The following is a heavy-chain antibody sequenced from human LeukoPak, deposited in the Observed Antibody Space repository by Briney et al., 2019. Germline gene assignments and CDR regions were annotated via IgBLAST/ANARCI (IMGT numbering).Heavy chain of an antibody. V-gene: IGHV3-30*18. CDR1: GFTFSSYG. D-gene: IGHD6-13*01. Sequence: PGGSLRLSCAASGFTFSSYGMHWVRQAPGKGLEWVAVISYDGSNKYYADSVKGRFTISRDNSENTLYLQMSSLRAEDTAVYYCAKGGGSSWSFDYWGQGTLVTVSS. J-gene: IGHJ4*02. CDR3: AKGGGSSWSFDY. CDR2: ISYDGSNK.